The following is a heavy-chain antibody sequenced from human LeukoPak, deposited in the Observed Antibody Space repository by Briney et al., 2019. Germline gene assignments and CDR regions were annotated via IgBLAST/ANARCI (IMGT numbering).Heavy chain of an antibody. CDR3: ARSRSYSSPLYYYYYMDV. Sequence: ASVKVSCKASGYTFTSYDINWVRQATGQGLEWMGWMNPNSGNTGYAQKSQGRVTMTRNTSISTAYMELSSLRSEDTAVYYCARSRSYSSPLYYYYYMDVWGKGTTVTVSS. V-gene: IGHV1-8*01. J-gene: IGHJ6*03. CDR2: MNPNSGNT. CDR1: GYTFTSYD. D-gene: IGHD6-13*01.